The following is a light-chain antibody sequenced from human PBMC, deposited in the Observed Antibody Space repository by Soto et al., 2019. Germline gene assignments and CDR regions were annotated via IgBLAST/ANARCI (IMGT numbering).Light chain of an antibody. Sequence: EFVLTQPPATLSLSPGEGATLSCRASQSVSSYLAWYQQKPGQAPRLLIYDASNRATGIPARFSGTGSGTDFTLTISGLQSEDFAVYYCQQYNNWPLITFGQGTRLEIK. J-gene: IGKJ5*01. CDR3: QQYNNWPLIT. V-gene: IGKV3-11*01. CDR1: QSVSSY. CDR2: DAS.